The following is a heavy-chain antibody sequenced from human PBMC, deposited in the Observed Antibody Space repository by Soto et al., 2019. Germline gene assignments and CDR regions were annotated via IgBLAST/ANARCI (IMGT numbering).Heavy chain of an antibody. D-gene: IGHD6-13*01. V-gene: IGHV3-33*01. CDR3: ARELRSVAAAGTIAFDI. CDR1: GFTFSSYG. CDR2: IWYDGSNK. J-gene: IGHJ3*02. Sequence: QVQLVESGGGVVQPGRSLRLSCAASGFTFSSYGMHWVRQAPGKELEWVAVIWYDGSNKYYADSVKGQFTISRDNSKNTLYLQMNSLRAEDTAVYYCARELRSVAAAGTIAFDIWGQGTMVTVSS.